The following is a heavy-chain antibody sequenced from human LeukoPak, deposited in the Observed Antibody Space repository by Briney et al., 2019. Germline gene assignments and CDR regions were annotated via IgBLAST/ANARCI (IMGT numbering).Heavy chain of an antibody. V-gene: IGHV4-39*01. CDR1: GGSISSSSYY. J-gene: IGHJ3*02. CDR3: ARLGTYCTSTSCYPDAFDI. Sequence: SETLSLTCTVSGGSISSSSYYWGWIRQPPGKGLEWIGSIYYSGSTYYNPSLKSRVTISVDTSKNQFSLKLSSVTAADTAVYYCARLGTYCTSTSCYPDAFDIWGQGAMVTVSS. D-gene: IGHD2-2*01. CDR2: IYYSGST.